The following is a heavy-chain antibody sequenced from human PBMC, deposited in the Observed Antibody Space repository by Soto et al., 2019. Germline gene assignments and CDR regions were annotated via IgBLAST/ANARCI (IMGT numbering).Heavy chain of an antibody. D-gene: IGHD3-10*01. CDR3: ARGWGVRGVSYWFGP. CDR1: GGTFSSYA. J-gene: IGHJ5*02. CDR2: LIPIFGTA. V-gene: IGHV1-69*13. Sequence: ASVKVSCKASGGTFSSYAISWVRQAPGQGLEWMGGLIPIFGTANYAQKFQGRVTSNADESTSTAYMQLSSLRSEDTAVYYCARGWGVRGVSYWFGPWGQGTLVTVSS.